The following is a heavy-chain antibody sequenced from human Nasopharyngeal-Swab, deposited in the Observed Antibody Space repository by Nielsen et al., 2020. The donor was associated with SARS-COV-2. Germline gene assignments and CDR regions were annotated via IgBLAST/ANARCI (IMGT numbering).Heavy chain of an antibody. J-gene: IGHJ6*04. Sequence: GESLKISCAASGFTFSSYAMHWVRQAPGKGLEWVAVISYDGSNKYYADSVKGRFTISRDNSKNTLYLQMSSLRAEDTAVYYCARDLGDVWGKGTTVTVSS. CDR1: GFTFSSYA. CDR2: ISYDGSNK. V-gene: IGHV3-30-3*01. CDR3: ARDLGDV.